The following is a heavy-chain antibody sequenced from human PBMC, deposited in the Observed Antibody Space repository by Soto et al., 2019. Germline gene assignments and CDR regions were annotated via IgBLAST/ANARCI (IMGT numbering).Heavy chain of an antibody. CDR2: ISSSGSTI. CDR1: GFTFSSYE. CDR3: AREDSSDVFDY. V-gene: IGHV3-48*03. D-gene: IGHD1-26*01. Sequence: PGGSLRLSCAASGFTFSSYEMNWVHQAPGKGLEWLSYISSSGSTIYYADSPKGRFTISRDNAKNSLYLQMNSLRAEDTAVYYCAREDSSDVFDYWGQGTLVTVSS. J-gene: IGHJ4*02.